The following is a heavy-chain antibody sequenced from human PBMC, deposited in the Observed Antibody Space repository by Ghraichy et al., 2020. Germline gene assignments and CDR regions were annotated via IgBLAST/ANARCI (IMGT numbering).Heavy chain of an antibody. Sequence: ESLNISCTVSGGPIRSSSYLWGWIRQPPGKGLEWIGTVFYTGRTYYNPSLRSRVVISVDTSKNEFSLKVGSVTAADTAVYFCASEYSASQFFYGMDDWGQGTTVTVSS. CDR2: VFYTGRT. J-gene: IGHJ6*02. V-gene: IGHV4-39*02. CDR1: GGPIRSSSYL. D-gene: IGHD2-21*01. CDR3: ASEYSASQFFYGMDD.